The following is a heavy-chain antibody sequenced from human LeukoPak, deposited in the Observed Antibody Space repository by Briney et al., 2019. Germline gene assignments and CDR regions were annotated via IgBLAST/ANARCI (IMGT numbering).Heavy chain of an antibody. V-gene: IGHV3-30*03. CDR3: ARLQFATYKALDY. CDR2: ISSDGSVT. J-gene: IGHJ4*02. Sequence: GGSLRLSCAASQFTFSSYDMHWVRQAPGKGLHWVAIISSDGSVTYYADSVKGRFTISRDNSKNTLYLQMNSLRAEDTAVYYCARLQFATYKALDYWGQGNLVTVSS. CDR1: QFTFSSYD. D-gene: IGHD1-14*01.